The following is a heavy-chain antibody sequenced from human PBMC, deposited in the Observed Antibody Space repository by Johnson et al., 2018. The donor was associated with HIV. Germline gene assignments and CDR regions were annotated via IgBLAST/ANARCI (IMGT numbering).Heavy chain of an antibody. D-gene: IGHD6-13*01. J-gene: IGHJ3*01. CDR1: GFTFSSYA. Sequence: QVQLVESGGGVVQPGGSLRLSCAASGFTFSSYAMHWVRQAPGKGLEWVAVISFDGSEKYFADSVKGRFAISRDSSKNTLYLQMSSLKVEDTALYYCARDGESQQLPLGNALVVWGRGTMVIVSS. CDR3: ARDGESQQLPLGNALVV. V-gene: IGHV3-30*09. CDR2: ISFDGSEK.